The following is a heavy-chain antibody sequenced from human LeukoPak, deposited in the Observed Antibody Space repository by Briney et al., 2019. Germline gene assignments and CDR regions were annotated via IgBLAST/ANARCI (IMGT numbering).Heavy chain of an antibody. CDR3: AKDLTGYYFFDY. D-gene: IGHD3-9*01. CDR1: GFTFSTYG. CDR2: ITGGDTT. J-gene: IGHJ4*02. Sequence: GGSLRLSCAASGFTFSTYGMNWVRQAPGKGLEWVSGITGGDTTFYADSVKGRFTISRDNSKNTLYLQMNSLRAEDTAVYYCAKDLTGYYFFDYWGQGTLVTVSS. V-gene: IGHV3-23*01.